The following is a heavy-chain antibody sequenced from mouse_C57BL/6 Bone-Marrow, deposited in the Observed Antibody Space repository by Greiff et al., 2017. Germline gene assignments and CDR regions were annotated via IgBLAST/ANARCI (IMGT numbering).Heavy chain of an antibody. Sequence: EVKLVESGGGLVKPGGSLKLSCAASRFTFSDYGMHWVRQAPEKGLEWVAYISSGSSTIYYADTVKGRFTISRDNAKNTLFLQMTSLRSEDTAMYYCARRNDYGFAYWGQGTLVTVSA. CDR2: ISSGSSTI. J-gene: IGHJ3*01. CDR1: RFTFSDYG. CDR3: ARRNDYGFAY. V-gene: IGHV5-17*01. D-gene: IGHD2-4*01.